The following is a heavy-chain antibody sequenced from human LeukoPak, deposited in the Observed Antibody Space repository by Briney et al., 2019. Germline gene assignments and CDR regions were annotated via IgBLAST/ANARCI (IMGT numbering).Heavy chain of an antibody. J-gene: IGHJ3*02. Sequence: GGSLRLSCAASGFIFSSYGMHWVRQAPGKGLEWVAVISYDGGKKYYADSVKGRFTISRDNSKNTLYLQMDNLRAEDTAVYYCARVTTAIPDAFDIWGQGTMVTVSS. CDR2: ISYDGGKK. CDR1: GFIFSSYG. CDR3: ARVTTAIPDAFDI. D-gene: IGHD2-21*02. V-gene: IGHV3-30*03.